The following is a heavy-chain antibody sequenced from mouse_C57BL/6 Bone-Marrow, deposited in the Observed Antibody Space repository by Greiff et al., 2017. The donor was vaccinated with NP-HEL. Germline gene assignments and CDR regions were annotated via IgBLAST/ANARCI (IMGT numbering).Heavy chain of an antibody. J-gene: IGHJ4*01. V-gene: IGHV14-4*01. CDR3: TTDDYEGGDY. CDR2: IDPENGDT. Sequence: VQLQQSGAELVRPGASVKLSCTASGFNIKDDYMHWVKQRPEQGLEWIGWIDPENGDTEYASKFQGKATITADTASNTAYLQLSSLTSEDTAVYYYTTDDYEGGDYWGQGTSVTVSS. D-gene: IGHD2-4*01. CDR1: GFNIKDDY.